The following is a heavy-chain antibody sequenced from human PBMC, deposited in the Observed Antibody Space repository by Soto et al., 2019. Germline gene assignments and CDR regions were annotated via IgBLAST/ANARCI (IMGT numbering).Heavy chain of an antibody. V-gene: IGHV4-39*01. J-gene: IGHJ6*02. CDR3: RVWDGDASFYYYYGMDV. Sequence: QLQLQESGPGLVKPSETLSLTCTVSGGSISSSSYYWGWIRQPPGKGLEWIGSIYYSGSNYYNPSLKSRVTISVDTSKNQFSLKLSSVTAADTAVYYCRVWDGDASFYYYYGMDVWGQGTTVTVSS. CDR1: GGSISSSSYY. D-gene: IGHD4-17*01. CDR2: IYYSGSN.